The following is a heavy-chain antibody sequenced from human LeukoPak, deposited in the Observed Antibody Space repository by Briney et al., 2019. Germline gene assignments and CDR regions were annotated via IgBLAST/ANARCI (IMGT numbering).Heavy chain of an antibody. CDR2: ISGGDTR. CDR3: AKNRETDNVWTFDL. CDR1: GFTFSRYT. Sequence: GGSLRLFCVASGFTFSRYTINWIRQAPGRGLEWVSAISGGDTRYYADSVWGRFTVTRDNAKNIVYLQMGSLRPEDTAIYFCAKNRETDNVWTFDLWGRGTMVTVSS. V-gene: IGHV3-23*01. D-gene: IGHD3-16*01. J-gene: IGHJ3*01.